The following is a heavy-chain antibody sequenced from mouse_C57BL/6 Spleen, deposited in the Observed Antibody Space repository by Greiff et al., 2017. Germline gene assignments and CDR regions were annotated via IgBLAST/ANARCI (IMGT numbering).Heavy chain of an antibody. CDR3: ARLITTVVATDYYAMDY. V-gene: IGHV1-76*01. CDR2: IYPGSGNT. J-gene: IGHJ4*01. Sequence: VQLQQSGAELVRPGASVKLSCKASGYTFTDYYINWVKQRPGQGLEWIARIYPGSGNTYSNAKFTGKATLTAEKSSSTAYMQLRSLTSGDSASYFCARLITTVVATDYYAMDYWGQGTSVTVSS. D-gene: IGHD1-1*01. CDR1: GYTFTDYY.